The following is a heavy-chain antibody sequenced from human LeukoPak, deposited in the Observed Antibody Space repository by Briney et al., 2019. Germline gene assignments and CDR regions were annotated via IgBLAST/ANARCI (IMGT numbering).Heavy chain of an antibody. CDR2: FDPEDGET. Sequence: ASVKVSCKVSGYILTELSMHWVRQAPGKGLEWMGGFDPEDGETIYAQKFQGRVTMTEDTSTDTAYMELSSLRSEDTAVYYCATVPYSGSYYHPSPFDYWGQGTLVTVSS. D-gene: IGHD1-26*01. CDR3: ATVPYSGSYYHPSPFDY. CDR1: GYILTELS. J-gene: IGHJ4*02. V-gene: IGHV1-24*01.